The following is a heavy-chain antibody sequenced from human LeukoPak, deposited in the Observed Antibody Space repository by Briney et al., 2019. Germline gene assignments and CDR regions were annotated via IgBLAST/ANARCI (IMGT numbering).Heavy chain of an antibody. J-gene: IGHJ6*03. CDR2: FDPEDGET. V-gene: IGHV1-24*01. Sequence: GASVKVSCKVSGYTLTELSMHWVRQAPGKGLEWMGGFDPEDGETIYAQKFQRRVTMTEDTSTDTAYMELSSLRSEDTAVYYCATGPTHRDWLYYYYMDVWGKGTTVTISS. CDR3: ATGPTHRDWLYYYYMDV. D-gene: IGHD3-9*01. CDR1: GYTLTELS.